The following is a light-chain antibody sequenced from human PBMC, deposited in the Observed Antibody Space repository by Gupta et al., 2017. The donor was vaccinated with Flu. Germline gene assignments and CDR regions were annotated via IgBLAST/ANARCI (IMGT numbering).Light chain of an antibody. CDR1: QIVTSGK. Sequence: EVVLTQSPGTLSLSPGERATLSCRASQIVTSGKLAWYQQKPGQAPRLLMYDTSSPATGIPDRFGGSGSRTDFTLTISTLETEDSAVYYCQQYGTSQITFGQGTRLEIK. V-gene: IGKV3-20*01. CDR2: DTS. J-gene: IGKJ5*01. CDR3: QQYGTSQIT.